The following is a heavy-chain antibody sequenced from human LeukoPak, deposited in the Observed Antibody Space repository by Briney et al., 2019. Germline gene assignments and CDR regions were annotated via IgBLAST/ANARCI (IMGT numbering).Heavy chain of an antibody. J-gene: IGHJ4*02. D-gene: IGHD2-15*01. CDR3: ARVIVDCSGGSCYSFDY. CDR1: GGSFSGYY. Sequence: PSETLSLTCAVYGGSFSGYYWSWIRQHPGKGLEWIGYIYHSGSTYYNPSLKSRVTISVDTSKNQFSLKLSSVTAADTAVYYCARVIVDCSGGSCYSFDYWGQGTLVTVSS. V-gene: IGHV4-34*09. CDR2: IYHSGST.